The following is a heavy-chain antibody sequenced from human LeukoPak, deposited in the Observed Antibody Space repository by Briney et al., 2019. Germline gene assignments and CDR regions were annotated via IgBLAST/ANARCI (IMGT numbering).Heavy chain of an antibody. CDR2: IYYSGST. V-gene: IGHV4-31*03. CDR3: ASTEWNYAR. D-gene: IGHD1-7*01. Sequence: SQTLSLTCPVSSGSISSGVYYWSWIRQHPGKGLEWIGYIYYSGSTYYNPSLKSRVTISVDTSKNQFSLKLTSVTAADTAVYYCASTEWNYARWGQGTLVTVSS. J-gene: IGHJ4*02. CDR1: SGSISSGVYY.